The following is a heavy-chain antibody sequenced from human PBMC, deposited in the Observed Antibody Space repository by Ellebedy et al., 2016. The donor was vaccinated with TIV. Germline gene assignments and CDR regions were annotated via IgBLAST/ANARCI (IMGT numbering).Heavy chain of an antibody. CDR1: GFTFSSYS. V-gene: IGHV3-21*01. J-gene: IGHJ6*02. CDR2: ISSSSSYI. Sequence: GESLKISCAASGFTFSSYSMNWVRQAPGKGLEWVSSISSSSSYIYYADSVKGRFTISRDNAKNSLYLQMNSLRAEDTAVYYCARQPLWFGELSPISYYYGMDVWGQGTTVTVSS. CDR3: ARQPLWFGELSPISYYYGMDV. D-gene: IGHD3-10*01.